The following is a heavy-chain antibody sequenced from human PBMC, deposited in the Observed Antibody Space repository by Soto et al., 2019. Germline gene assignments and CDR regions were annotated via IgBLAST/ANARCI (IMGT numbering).Heavy chain of an antibody. Sequence: GGSLRLSCTASGFTFSSYWMHWVRQAPGKGLVWVSRINSDGSTTNYADSVKGRFTISRDNSKNTLYLQMNSLRAEDTAVYYCAKRNYGSEFDYWGQGTLVTVSS. CDR3: AKRNYGSEFDY. J-gene: IGHJ4*02. CDR2: INSDGSTT. D-gene: IGHD3-10*01. CDR1: GFTFSSYW. V-gene: IGHV3-74*01.